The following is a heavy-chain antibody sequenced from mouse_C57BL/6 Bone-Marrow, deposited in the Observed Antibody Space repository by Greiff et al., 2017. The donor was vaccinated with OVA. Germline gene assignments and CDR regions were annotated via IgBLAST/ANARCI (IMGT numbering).Heavy chain of an antibody. CDR2: ISSGGSYT. CDR3: ARGGYEDWFAY. Sequence: EVQGVESGGDLVKPGGSLKLSCAASGFTFSSYGMSWVRQTPDKRLEWVATISSGGSYTYYPDSVKGRFTISRDNAKNALYLQRSRLKSEDTAMYYCARGGYEDWFAYWGQGTLVTVSA. J-gene: IGHJ3*01. V-gene: IGHV5-6*01. CDR1: GFTFSSYG. D-gene: IGHD3-1*01.